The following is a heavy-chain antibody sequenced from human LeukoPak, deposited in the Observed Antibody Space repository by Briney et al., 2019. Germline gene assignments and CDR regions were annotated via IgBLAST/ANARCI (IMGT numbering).Heavy chain of an antibody. J-gene: IGHJ2*01. CDR1: GDSVSSNSAA. CDR3: ARDLSSPLLYSSSWYKLPWELDYLYWYFDL. V-gene: IGHV6-1*01. CDR2: TYYRSKWYN. D-gene: IGHD6-13*01. Sequence: SQTLSLTCAISGDSVSSNSAAWNWIRQSPSRGLEWLGRTYYRSKWYNDYAVSVKSRITINPDTSKNQFSLQLSSVTPEDTAVYYCARDLSSPLLYSSSWYKLPWELDYLYWYFDLWGRGALVTVSS.